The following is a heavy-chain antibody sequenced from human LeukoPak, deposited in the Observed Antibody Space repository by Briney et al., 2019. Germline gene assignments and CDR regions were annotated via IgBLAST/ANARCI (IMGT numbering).Heavy chain of an antibody. CDR3: AKDRTYSGNYYDY. D-gene: IGHD5-12*01. Sequence: GGSLSLSCAASGFTFSSYGMHWVRQAPGKGLEWVAFIRYDGSNKYYADSVKGRFTISRDNSKNTLYLQMTSLRADDTALYYCAKDRTYSGNYYDYWGQGTLVTVSS. J-gene: IGHJ4*02. CDR1: GFTFSSYG. V-gene: IGHV3-30*02. CDR2: IRYDGSNK.